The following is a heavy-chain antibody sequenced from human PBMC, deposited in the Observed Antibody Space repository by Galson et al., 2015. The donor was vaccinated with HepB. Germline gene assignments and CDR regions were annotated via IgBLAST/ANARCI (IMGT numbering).Heavy chain of an antibody. CDR3: VKDGDYFDSSGNPLVDYFQH. CDR1: GFTFSSFG. D-gene: IGHD3-22*01. V-gene: IGHV3-30*02. J-gene: IGHJ1*01. Sequence: SLRLSCAASGFTFSSFGMHWVRQAPGKGLEWVAFIRYDGSNKKYVDSVQGRFTISRDNSKNTLFMGMNSLRAEDTAVYYCVKDGDYFDSSGNPLVDYFQHWGQGTLVTVSS. CDR2: IRYDGSNK.